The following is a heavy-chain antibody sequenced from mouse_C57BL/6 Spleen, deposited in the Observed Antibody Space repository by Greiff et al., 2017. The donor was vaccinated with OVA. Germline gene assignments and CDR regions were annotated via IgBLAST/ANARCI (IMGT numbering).Heavy chain of an antibody. CDR3: SRSANGTRLWDFDV. CDR2: IYPGDGDT. V-gene: IGHV1-82*01. J-gene: IGHJ1*03. D-gene: IGHD6-1*01. Sequence: QVQLQQSGPELVKPGASVKISCKASGYAFSSSWMNWVKQRPGKGLEWIGRIYPGDGDTNYNGKFKGKATLTADKSSSTAYMQLSSLTSVDSAVYFVSRSANGTRLWDFDVWGTGTTLTVSS. CDR1: GYAFSSSW.